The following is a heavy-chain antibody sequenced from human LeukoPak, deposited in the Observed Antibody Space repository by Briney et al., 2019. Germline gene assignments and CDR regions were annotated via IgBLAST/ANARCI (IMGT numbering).Heavy chain of an antibody. J-gene: IGHJ6*02. V-gene: IGHV3-23*01. Sequence: GGSLRLSCAASGFTFSSYAMSWVRQAPGKGLEWVSAISGSGGSTYYADSVKGQFTISRDNSKNTLYLQMNSLRVEDTAVYYCAKGRYCSSTSCYTRGYGMDVWGQGTTVTVSS. CDR1: GFTFSSYA. CDR3: AKGRYCSSTSCYTRGYGMDV. CDR2: ISGSGGST. D-gene: IGHD2-2*02.